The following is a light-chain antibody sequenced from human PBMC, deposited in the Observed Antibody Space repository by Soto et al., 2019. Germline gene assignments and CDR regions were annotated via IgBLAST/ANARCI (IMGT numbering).Light chain of an antibody. CDR1: QSVSTN. CDR3: QQYNNWPYT. J-gene: IGKJ2*01. Sequence: EIVMTQSPATLSVSPGERATLSCRASQSVSTNFAWYQQKPGQAPRLLIYGASTRATGVPARFSGSGSGTEFTLTMSSLQSEDCAVYYCQQYNNWPYTFGQGTKLEI. V-gene: IGKV3-15*01. CDR2: GAS.